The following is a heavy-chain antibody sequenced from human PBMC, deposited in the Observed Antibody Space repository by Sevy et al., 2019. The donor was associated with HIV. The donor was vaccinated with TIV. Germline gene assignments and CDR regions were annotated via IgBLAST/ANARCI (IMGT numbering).Heavy chain of an antibody. J-gene: IGHJ6*02. Sequence: GGSLRLSCAASGFTFSSFSMNWVRQTPGKGLEWISHISSTSTTIDYADSVKGRFTISRDNAKNSLYLQMNSLRDEDTALYYCARESYYDTPGYLFGMDVWGQGTTVTVS. CDR3: ARESYYDTPGYLFGMDV. V-gene: IGHV3-48*02. D-gene: IGHD3-22*01. CDR1: GFTFSSFS. CDR2: ISSTSTTI.